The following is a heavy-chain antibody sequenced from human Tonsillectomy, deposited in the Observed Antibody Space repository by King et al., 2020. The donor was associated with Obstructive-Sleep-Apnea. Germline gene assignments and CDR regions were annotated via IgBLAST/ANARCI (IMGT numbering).Heavy chain of an antibody. D-gene: IGHD7-27*01. V-gene: IGHV1-69*01. J-gene: IGHJ6*02. CDR3: ARDLPGMDV. Sequence: QLVQSGAEVKKPGSSVTVSCKASGGTVTTDTISWVRQAPGQGLEWMGGIIPMSGTSHYAQKCQGRVTITADASTNIVFIQLNSLRSEDTAVYYCARDLPGMDVWGQGTSVAVSS. CDR2: IIPMSGTS. CDR1: GGTVTTDT.